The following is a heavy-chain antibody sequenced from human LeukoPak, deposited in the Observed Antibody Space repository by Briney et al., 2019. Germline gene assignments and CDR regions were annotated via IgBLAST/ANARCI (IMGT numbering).Heavy chain of an antibody. Sequence: ASVKVSCKASGGTFSSYAISWVRQAPGQGLEWMGRIIPILGIANYAQKFQGRVTITADKSTSTAYMELSSLRSEDTAVYYCARDKGHAGYGNFDYWGQGTLVTVSS. J-gene: IGHJ4*02. CDR2: IIPILGIA. D-gene: IGHD5-12*01. CDR1: GGTFSSYA. CDR3: ARDKGHAGYGNFDY. V-gene: IGHV1-69*04.